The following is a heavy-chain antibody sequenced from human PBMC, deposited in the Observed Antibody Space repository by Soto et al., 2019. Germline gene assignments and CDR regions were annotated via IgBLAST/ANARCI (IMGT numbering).Heavy chain of an antibody. V-gene: IGHV5-10-1*01. J-gene: IGHJ6*02. CDR2: IDPSDSYT. D-gene: IGHD3-3*01. CDR3: AKDVVWSGYSYYYGMDV. Sequence: GESLKISCKGSGYSFTSYWISRVRQMPGKGLEWMGRIDPSDSYTNYSPSFQGHVTISADKSISTAYRQWSSLKASDTALYYCAKDVVWSGYSYYYGMDVWGPGTTVTVSS. CDR1: GYSFTSYW.